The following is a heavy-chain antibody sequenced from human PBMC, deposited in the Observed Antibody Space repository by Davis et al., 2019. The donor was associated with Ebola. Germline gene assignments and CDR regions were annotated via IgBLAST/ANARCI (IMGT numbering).Heavy chain of an antibody. J-gene: IGHJ6*04. Sequence: AASVKVSCKASGYTFTSYGISWVRQAPGQGLEWMGWISAYNGNTNYAQNVQGRVTMTTDTSTSTAYMEVGSLKSDDTAVYYCTSLRYYDSSGYYYYYGMDVWGKGTTVTVSS. CDR3: TSLRYYDSSGYYYYYGMDV. CDR2: ISAYNGNT. D-gene: IGHD3-22*01. CDR1: GYTFTSYG. V-gene: IGHV1-18*01.